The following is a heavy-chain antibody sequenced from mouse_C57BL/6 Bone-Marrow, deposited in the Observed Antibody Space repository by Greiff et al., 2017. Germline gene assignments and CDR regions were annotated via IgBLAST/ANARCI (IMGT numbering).Heavy chain of an antibody. V-gene: IGHV1-69*01. D-gene: IGHD2-12*01. CDR3: AIRWPFAY. CDR1: GYTFTSYW. J-gene: IGHJ3*01. Sequence: QVQLQQPGAELVMPGASVKLSCKASGYTFTSYWMHWVKQRPGQGLEWIGEIDPSDSYTNYNQKFKGKSTMTVDKSSSTAYMQLSSLTSEDAAVYYCAIRWPFAYWGQGTLVTVSA. CDR2: IDPSDSYT.